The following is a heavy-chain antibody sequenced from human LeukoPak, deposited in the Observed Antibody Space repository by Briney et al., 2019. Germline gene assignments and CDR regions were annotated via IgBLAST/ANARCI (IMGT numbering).Heavy chain of an antibody. CDR3: ARGLAYYYDSSAYFLDY. CDR2: ISYDGSNK. D-gene: IGHD3-22*01. Sequence: GGSLRLSCAASTFTFSSYSMNWVRQAPGKGLEWVAVISYDGSNKYYADSVKGRFTISRDNPKNTLYLQMNSLRAEDTAVYYCARGLAYYYDSSAYFLDYWGQGTLVTVSS. J-gene: IGHJ4*02. V-gene: IGHV3-30*03. CDR1: TFTFSSYS.